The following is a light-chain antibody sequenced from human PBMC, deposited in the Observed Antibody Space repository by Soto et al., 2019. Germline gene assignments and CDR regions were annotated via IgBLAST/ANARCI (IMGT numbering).Light chain of an antibody. CDR1: QSISTG. V-gene: IGKV1-5*01. J-gene: IGKJ1*01. Sequence: DIQMTQSPSTLSSSVGDRVTITCRASQSISTGLAWYQQKPGKDPNLLIYDASTLESGVPSRFSGSGSGTEFTLTISSLQPDDFATYYCQHYSTVWAFGQGPRWIS. CDR3: QHYSTVWA. CDR2: DAS.